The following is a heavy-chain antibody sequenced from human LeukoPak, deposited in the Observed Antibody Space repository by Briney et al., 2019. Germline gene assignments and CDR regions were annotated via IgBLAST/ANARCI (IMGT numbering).Heavy chain of an antibody. J-gene: IGHJ5*02. V-gene: IGHV5-51*01. CDR3: ARGPYAYTSSATLGSYNWFDP. Sequence: GESLKISCKGSGYSFPNYWIGWVRQMPGKGLEWMGIIYPGDSDTRYSPSLQDQVTISVDKSISTAYLQWSSLKASDTAMYYCARGPYAYTSSATLGSYNWFDPWGQGSLVTVSS. CDR2: IYPGDSDT. CDR1: GYSFPNYW. D-gene: IGHD2-2*02.